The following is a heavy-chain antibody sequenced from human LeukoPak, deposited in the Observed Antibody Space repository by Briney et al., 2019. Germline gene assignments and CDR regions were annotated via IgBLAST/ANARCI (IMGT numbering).Heavy chain of an antibody. V-gene: IGHV3-7*01. J-gene: IGHJ5*02. CDR2: IKQDGSEK. Sequence: AGGSLRLSCAASGFIFSNYWMSWVRQAPGKGLEWVANIKQDGSEKYYVDSVKGRFTISRDNAKNSLYLQMSSLRAEDTAVYYCARGVIIRGRLDPWGQGTLVTVSS. CDR3: ARGVIIRGRLDP. D-gene: IGHD3-16*02. CDR1: GFIFSNYW.